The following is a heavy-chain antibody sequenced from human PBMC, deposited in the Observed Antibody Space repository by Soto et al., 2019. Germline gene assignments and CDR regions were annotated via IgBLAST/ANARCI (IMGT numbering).Heavy chain of an antibody. CDR2: IIPIFGTA. D-gene: IGHD1-26*01. J-gene: IGHJ3*02. CDR1: GGTFSSYA. V-gene: IGHV1-69*06. Sequence: KVSCKASGGTFSSYAISWVRQAPGQGLEWMGGIIPIFGTANYAQKFQGRVTITADKSTSTAYMELSSLRSEDTAVYYCARGKVGATGPFDAFDIWGQGTMVT. CDR3: ARGKVGATGPFDAFDI.